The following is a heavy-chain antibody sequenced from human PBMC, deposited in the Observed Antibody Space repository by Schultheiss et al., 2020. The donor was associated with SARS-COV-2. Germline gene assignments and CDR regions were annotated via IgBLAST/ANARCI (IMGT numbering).Heavy chain of an antibody. CDR2: IDWDDDK. V-gene: IGHV2-70*01. CDR3: ARMGLGSNGWSNYYYGMDV. Sequence: TLSLTCTVSGGSISSGGYYWSWIRQHPGKALEWLALIDWDDDKYYSTSLKTRLTISKDTSKNQVVLTMTNMDPVDTATYYCARMGLGSNGWSNYYYGMDVWGQGTTVTVSS. CDR1: GGSISSGGYY. J-gene: IGHJ6*02. D-gene: IGHD6-19*01.